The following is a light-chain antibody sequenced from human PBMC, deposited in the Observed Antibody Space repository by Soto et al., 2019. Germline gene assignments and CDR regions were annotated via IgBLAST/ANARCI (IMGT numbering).Light chain of an antibody. J-gene: IGLJ2*01. Sequence: SYELTQPLSVSVALGQTARITCGGSNIGSKNVHWYQQKPGQAPVLVIYNDNSRPSGIPERVSGSNSGSTATLTISRAQAGDEADYYCQVWDTSTALIGGGTKLT. V-gene: IGLV3-9*01. CDR2: NDN. CDR3: QVWDTSTAL. CDR1: NIGSKN.